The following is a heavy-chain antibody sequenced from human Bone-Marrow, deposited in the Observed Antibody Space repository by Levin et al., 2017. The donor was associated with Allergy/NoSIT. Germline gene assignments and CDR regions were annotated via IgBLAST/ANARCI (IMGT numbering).Heavy chain of an antibody. J-gene: IGHJ6*03. CDR3: ARAGHYYGSGSYYGYYYYYMDV. D-gene: IGHD3-10*01. CDR1: GFTVSSNY. V-gene: IGHV3-66*02. Sequence: PGGSLRLSCAASGFTVSSNYMSWVRQAPGKGLEWVSVIYSGGSTYYADSVKGRFTISRDNSKNTLYLQMNSLRAEDTAVYYCARAGHYYGSGSYYGYYYYYMDVWGKGTTVTVSS. CDR2: IYSGGST.